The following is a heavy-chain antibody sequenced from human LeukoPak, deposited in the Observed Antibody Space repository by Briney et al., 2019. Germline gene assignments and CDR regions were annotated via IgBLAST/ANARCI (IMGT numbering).Heavy chain of an antibody. Sequence: GGSLRLFCAASGFTFDDYAMHWVRQAPGKGLEWVSLISGDGGSTYYADSVKGRFTISRDNSKNSLYLQMNSLRTEDTALYYCAKVAWFGELFDYWGQGTLVTVSS. CDR3: AKVAWFGELFDY. CDR1: GFTFDDYA. D-gene: IGHD3-10*01. CDR2: ISGDGGST. J-gene: IGHJ4*02. V-gene: IGHV3-43*02.